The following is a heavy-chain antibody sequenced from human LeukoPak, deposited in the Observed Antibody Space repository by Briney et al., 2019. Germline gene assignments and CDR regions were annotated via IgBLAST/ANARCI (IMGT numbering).Heavy chain of an antibody. D-gene: IGHD3-10*01. CDR2: ISGSGGST. V-gene: IGHV3-23*01. J-gene: IGHJ4*02. CDR3: AKGLRIPCLYGYFDY. CDR1: GFTFSSYA. Sequence: GSLRLSCAASGFTFSSYAMSWVRQAPGKGLEWASAISGSGGSTYYADSVKGRFTISRDNSKNTLYLQMNSLRAEDTAVYYCAKGLRIPCLYGYFDYWGQGTLVTVSS.